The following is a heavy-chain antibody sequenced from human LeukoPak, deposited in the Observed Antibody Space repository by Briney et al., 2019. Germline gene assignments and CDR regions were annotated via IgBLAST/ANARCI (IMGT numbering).Heavy chain of an antibody. CDR1: GFTFSRAW. CDR2: IKSKSDYGTT. V-gene: IGHV3-15*01. J-gene: IGHJ6*02. Sequence: KPGGSLRLSCAASGFTFSRAWMSWVRQAPGKGLEWVGRIKSKSDYGTTDYAAPVEGRFIISRDDSKNTLFLQMNSLKTEDTAIYYCTRVTAYYYYGMDVWGQGTTVTVSS. CDR3: TRVTAYYYYGMDV. D-gene: IGHD2-21*02.